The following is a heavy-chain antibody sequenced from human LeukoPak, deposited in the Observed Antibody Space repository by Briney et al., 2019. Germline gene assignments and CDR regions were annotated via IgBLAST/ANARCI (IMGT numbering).Heavy chain of an antibody. CDR1: GFTFSSYG. CDR3: AKIPSGGVVVPAAISGVYYYYYYMDV. J-gene: IGHJ6*03. D-gene: IGHD2-2*02. Sequence: GGSLRLSCAASGFTFSSYGMHWVRRAPGKGLEWVAFIRYDGSNKYYADSVKGRFTISRDNSKNTLYLQMNSLRAEDTAVYYCAKIPSGGVVVPAAISGVYYYYYYMDVWGKGTTVTVSS. V-gene: IGHV3-30*02. CDR2: IRYDGSNK.